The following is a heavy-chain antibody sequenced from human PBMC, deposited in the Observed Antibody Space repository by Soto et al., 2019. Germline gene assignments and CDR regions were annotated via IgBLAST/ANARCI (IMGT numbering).Heavy chain of an antibody. J-gene: IGHJ6*02. Sequence: ASETLSLTCTASGASISGFYWSWIRKSAGRGLEWIGRIYATGTTDYNPSLKSRVMMSVDTSKNQFSLTLTSVTAADTAVYYCAREDSYGWSGESLDVWGQGTTVTVSS. CDR1: GASISGFY. D-gene: IGHD6-19*01. V-gene: IGHV4-4*07. CDR2: IYATGTT. CDR3: AREDSYGWSGESLDV.